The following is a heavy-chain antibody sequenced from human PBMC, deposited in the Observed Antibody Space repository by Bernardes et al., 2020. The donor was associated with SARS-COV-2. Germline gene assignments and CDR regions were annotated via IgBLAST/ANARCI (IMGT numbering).Heavy chain of an antibody. D-gene: IGHD2-8*02. V-gene: IGHV3-23*01. J-gene: IGHJ4*02. CDR2: IGVDGNT. CDR3: AKDLFWWQFDY. CDR1: GFTFATNA. Sequence: GYLSLSCAASGFTFATNAMRWVRQAPGKGLEWVSGIGVDGNTHYSDSVRGRFSISRDNSKNMLFLQMDSLRVEDTAMYYCAKDLFWWQFDYWGQGALVTVSS.